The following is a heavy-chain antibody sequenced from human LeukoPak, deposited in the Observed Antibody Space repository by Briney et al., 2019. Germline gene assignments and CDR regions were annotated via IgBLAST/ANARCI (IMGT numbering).Heavy chain of an antibody. CDR1: GYTFTGYY. CDR2: IYPNSGAT. J-gene: IGHJ4*02. CDR3: GTLLSNGPFDY. Sequence: ASVKVSCKASGYTFTGYYMHWVRQAPGQGLEWVGYIYPNSGATKYAQKFQGSVTMTRDTSINTAYMELSGLRSDDTAVYYCGTLLSNGPFDYWGQGSLVTVSS. V-gene: IGHV1-2*02.